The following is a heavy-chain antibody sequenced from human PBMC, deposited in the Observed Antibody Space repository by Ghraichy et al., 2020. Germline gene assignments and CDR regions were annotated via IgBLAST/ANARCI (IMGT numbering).Heavy chain of an antibody. Sequence: GGSLRLSCAASGFTFSNAWMSWVRQAPGKGLEWVGRIKSKTDGGTTDYAAPVKGRFTISRDDSKNTLYLQMNSLKTEDTAVYYCTTDGDKIVGATDFDYWGQGTLVTVSS. D-gene: IGHD1-26*01. CDR2: IKSKTDGGTT. J-gene: IGHJ4*02. CDR1: GFTFSNAW. CDR3: TTDGDKIVGATDFDY. V-gene: IGHV3-15*01.